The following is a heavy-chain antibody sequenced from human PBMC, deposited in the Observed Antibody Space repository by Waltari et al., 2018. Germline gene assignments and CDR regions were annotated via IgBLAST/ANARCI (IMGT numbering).Heavy chain of an antibody. D-gene: IGHD3-10*02. V-gene: IGHV3-11*01. J-gene: IGHJ4*02. CDR1: AFTCSDSY. CDR2: ISDSGSSP. Sequence: QVQLVESGGGLVKPGGSLSLSCAPSAFTCSDSYMSWIRQAPGKGLEWLSYISDSGSSPYYADSVKGRFTLSRDNAKNSVYLQMNSLRVEDTAVYYCARSVRSPGDWGQGTLVTVSS. CDR3: ARSVRSPGD.